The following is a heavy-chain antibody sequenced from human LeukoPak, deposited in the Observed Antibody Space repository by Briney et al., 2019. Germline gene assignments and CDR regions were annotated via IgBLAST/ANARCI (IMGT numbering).Heavy chain of an antibody. V-gene: IGHV4-59*01. D-gene: IGHD3-10*01. Sequence: PSETLSLTCTVSGGSISSYYWSWIRQPPGKGLEWIGYIYYSGSTNYNPSLKSRVTISVDTSKNQFSLKLSSVTAADTAVYYCHGKDGSGSLDYWGQGTLATVSS. CDR2: IYYSGST. CDR1: GGSISSYY. J-gene: IGHJ4*02. CDR3: HGKDGSGSLDY.